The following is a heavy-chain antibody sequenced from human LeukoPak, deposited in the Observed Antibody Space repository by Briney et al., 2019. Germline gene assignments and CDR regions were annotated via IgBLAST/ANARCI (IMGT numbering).Heavy chain of an antibody. CDR2: INHSGST. D-gene: IGHD6-19*01. Sequence: SETLSLTCAVYGGSFSGYYWSWIRQPPGKGLEWIGEINHSGSTNYNPSLKSRVTISVDTSKNQFSLKLSSVTAADTAVYYCASAYSSGWYVVYWGQGTLVTVSS. CDR3: ASAYSSGWYVVY. J-gene: IGHJ4*02. V-gene: IGHV4-34*01. CDR1: GGSFSGYY.